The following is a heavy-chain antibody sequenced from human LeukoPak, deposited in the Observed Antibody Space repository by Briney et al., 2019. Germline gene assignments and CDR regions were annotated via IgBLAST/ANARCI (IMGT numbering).Heavy chain of an antibody. CDR2: IGGSNGIT. J-gene: IGHJ4*02. D-gene: IGHD3-22*01. Sequence: GGSLRLSCAASRFTFNSYAMSWVRQAPGKGLEWVSVIGGSNGITFYVGSVKGRFTISRDNSKDTLYLQMNSLRAEDTAVYYCASDYDFDYWGQGTLVTVSS. V-gene: IGHV3-23*01. CDR1: RFTFNSYA. CDR3: ASDYDFDY.